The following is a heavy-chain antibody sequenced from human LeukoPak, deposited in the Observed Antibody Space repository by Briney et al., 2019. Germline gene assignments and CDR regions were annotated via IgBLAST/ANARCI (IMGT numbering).Heavy chain of an antibody. CDR2: INWNGGST. CDR3: ARDRGAALLGAFDP. Sequence: GGSLRLSCAAPGFTFDDYGMSWVRQAPGKGLEWVSGINWNGGSTGYADSVKGRFTISRDNAKNSLYLQMNSLRAEDTALYHCARDRGAALLGAFDPWGQGTLVTVSS. D-gene: IGHD6-6*01. J-gene: IGHJ5*02. V-gene: IGHV3-20*01. CDR1: GFTFDDYG.